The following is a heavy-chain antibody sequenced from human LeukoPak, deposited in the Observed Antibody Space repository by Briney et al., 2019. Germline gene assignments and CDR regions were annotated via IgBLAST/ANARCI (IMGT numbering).Heavy chain of an antibody. D-gene: IGHD6-13*01. CDR1: GGSIRSSYYY. J-gene: IGHJ6*02. CDR3: AGQAGGSSWYTYYYYGMDV. Sequence: SETLSLTCTVSGGSIRSSYYYWGWIREPPGKGLEWIGSIYDSGSTYYNPSLKSRVTISVDTSKNQFSLKLNSVTAADTAVYYCAGQAGGSSWYTYYYYGMDVWGQGTTVTVSS. V-gene: IGHV4-39*01. CDR2: IYDSGST.